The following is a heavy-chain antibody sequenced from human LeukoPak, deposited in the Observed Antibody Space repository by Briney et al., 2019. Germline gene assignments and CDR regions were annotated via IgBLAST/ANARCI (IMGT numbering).Heavy chain of an antibody. D-gene: IGHD3-10*01. CDR2: INHSGST. CDR1: GGSFSGYY. J-gene: IGHJ4*02. V-gene: IGHV4-34*01. CDR3: ARGPKFVWFGEVKFDY. Sequence: PSETLSLTCAVYGGSFSGYYWSWIRQPPGKGLEWIGEINHSGSTNYNPSLKSRVTISVDTSKNQFSLELSSVTAADTAVYYCARGPKFVWFGEVKFDYWGQGTLVTVSS.